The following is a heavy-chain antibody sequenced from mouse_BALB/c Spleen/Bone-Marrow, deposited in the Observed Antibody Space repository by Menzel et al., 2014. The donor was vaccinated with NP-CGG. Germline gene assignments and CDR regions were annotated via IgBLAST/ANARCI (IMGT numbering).Heavy chain of an antibody. D-gene: IGHD2-2*01. CDR2: ILPGSGST. CDR1: GYTFSSYW. CDR3: ARGLWLRRSYYAMDY. Sequence: QVQLQHPGAELMKPGASVKISCKATGYTFSSYWIEWVKQRPGHGLEWIGEILPGSGSTNYNEKFKGKATFTADTSSNTAYMQLSSLTSEDSAVYYCARGLWLRRSYYAMDYWGQGTSVTVSS. V-gene: IGHV1-9*01. J-gene: IGHJ4*01.